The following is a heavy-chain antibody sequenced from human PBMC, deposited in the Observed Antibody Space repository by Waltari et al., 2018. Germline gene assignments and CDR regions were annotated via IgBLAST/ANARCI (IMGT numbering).Heavy chain of an antibody. V-gene: IGHV7-4-1*02. CDR1: GYIFSNYA. CDR2: INTNTGNP. J-gene: IGHJ4*02. D-gene: IGHD5-18*01. Sequence: QVQLVQSGSELKKPGASVKVSCKASGYIFSNYAMHWVRQAPGQGLEWMGWINTNTGNPTYAQGFTGRFVFSLDTSVSTAYLQISSLKAEDTSVYYCAKGIQLWGRGSWYFDDWGQGTLVTVSS. CDR3: AKGIQLWGRGSWYFDD.